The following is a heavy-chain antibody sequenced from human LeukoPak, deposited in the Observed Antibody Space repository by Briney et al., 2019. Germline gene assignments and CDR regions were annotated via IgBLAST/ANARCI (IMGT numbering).Heavy chain of an antibody. Sequence: GGSLRLSCAVSGFTFSSYWMSWVRQAPGKGLEWVANIKQDGSEKYYVDSVKGRFTISRDNAKNSLYLQMNSLRAEDTAVYYCARAIAAAYMDVWGQGTTVTVSS. J-gene: IGHJ6*02. CDR3: ARAIAAAYMDV. D-gene: IGHD6-13*01. V-gene: IGHV3-7*01. CDR1: GFTFSSYW. CDR2: IKQDGSEK.